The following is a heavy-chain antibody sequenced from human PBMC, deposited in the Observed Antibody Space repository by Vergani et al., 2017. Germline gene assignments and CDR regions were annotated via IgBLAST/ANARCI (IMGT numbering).Heavy chain of an antibody. D-gene: IGHD6-19*01. Sequence: QVQLVESGGGVVQPGRSLRLSCAASGFTFSSYAMHWVRQAPGKGLEWVAVISYDGSNKYYADSVKGRFTISRDNSKNTLYLQMNSLRAEDTAVYYCARDGGYSSGWPYWYIDLWGRGTLVTVSS. V-gene: IGHV3-30-3*01. CDR3: ARDGGYSSGWPYWYIDL. CDR2: ISYDGSNK. J-gene: IGHJ2*01. CDR1: GFTFSSYA.